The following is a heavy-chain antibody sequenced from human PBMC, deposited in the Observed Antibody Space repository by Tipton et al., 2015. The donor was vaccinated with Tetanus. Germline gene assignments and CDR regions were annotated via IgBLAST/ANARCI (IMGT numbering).Heavy chain of an antibody. J-gene: IGHJ5*01. Sequence: TLSLTCTVSGGSINNGAYTRGWIRQSPGKGLEWIGYIFHTGGTYYNPSLKSRVTISVDGPKNQFSLNLKSVTAADTAVYYCARSHGSGGLLWFDSWGQGTLVTVSS. D-gene: IGHD3-10*01. CDR1: GGSINNGAYT. CDR3: ARSHGSGGLLWFDS. V-gene: IGHV4-30-2*06. CDR2: IFHTGGT.